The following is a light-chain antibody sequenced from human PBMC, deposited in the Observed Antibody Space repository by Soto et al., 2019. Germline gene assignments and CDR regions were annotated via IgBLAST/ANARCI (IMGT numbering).Light chain of an antibody. V-gene: IGKV3-15*01. Sequence: EIVMTQSPATLSVSPGERATLSCRASQSVSSNLAWYQQKPGQAPRLLIYGASTRATGIPARFSGSGSGTEFTLTISSLQSEDSAVYYCLQRSDWLSFGGGTKVDIK. CDR3: LQRSDWLS. CDR1: QSVSSN. CDR2: GAS. J-gene: IGKJ4*01.